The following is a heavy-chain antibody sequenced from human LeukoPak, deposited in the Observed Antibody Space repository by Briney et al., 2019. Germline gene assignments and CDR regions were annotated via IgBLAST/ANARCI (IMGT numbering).Heavy chain of an antibody. J-gene: IGHJ4*02. CDR3: ARSSGGSGSYYSTIAPYYFDY. V-gene: IGHV1-2*02. Sequence: ASVKVSCKASGYTFTGYYMHWVRQAPGQGLEWMGWINPNSGGTNYAQKFQGRVTMTRDTSISTAYMELSRLRSDDTAVYYCARSSGGSGSYYSTIAPYYFDYWGQGTLVTVSS. D-gene: IGHD3-10*01. CDR2: INPNSGGT. CDR1: GYTFTGYY.